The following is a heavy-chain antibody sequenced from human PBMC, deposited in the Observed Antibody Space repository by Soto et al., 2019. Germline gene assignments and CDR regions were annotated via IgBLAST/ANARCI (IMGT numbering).Heavy chain of an antibody. J-gene: IGHJ3*02. CDR3: ARPRSMSSSGFDI. CDR1: GYPFSRHW. D-gene: IGHD1-26*01. CDR2: ISPDGTVT. V-gene: IGHV3-74*01. Sequence: EVQLVESGGGLVQPGGSLRLSCPASGYPFSRHWIHWVRQAPGQGPVGVSRISPDGTVTDYADFVEGRFTISRDNAQNTLYLQMSSLRAEDTAVYYCARPRSMSSSGFDIWGQGTMVIVSS.